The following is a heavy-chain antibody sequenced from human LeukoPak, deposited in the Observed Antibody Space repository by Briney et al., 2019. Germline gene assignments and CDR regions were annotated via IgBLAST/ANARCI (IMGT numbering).Heavy chain of an antibody. Sequence: ASVKVSSEASGGTFSSYAISWVRQAPGQGLEWLGRIIPIFGTANYAQKFQGRVTITTDESTSTAYMELSSLRSEDTAVYYCARDLRYYDSSGYYYVSDYWGQEPWSPSPQ. CDR3: ARDLRYYDSSGYYYVSDY. CDR1: GGTFSSYA. CDR2: IIPIFGTA. J-gene: IGHJ4*01. V-gene: IGHV1-69*05. D-gene: IGHD3-22*01.